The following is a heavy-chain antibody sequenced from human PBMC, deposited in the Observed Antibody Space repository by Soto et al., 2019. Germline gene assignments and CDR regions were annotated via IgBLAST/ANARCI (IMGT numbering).Heavy chain of an antibody. CDR2: ISYDGSNK. CDR1: GFTFSSYA. CDR3: ARGAYYYYDSSGYYYVPPSPSPLDY. J-gene: IGHJ4*02. Sequence: QVQLVESGGGVVQPGRSLRLSCAPSGFTFSSYAMHWVRQAPGKGLGWVAVISYDGSNKYYADPGKGRFTISRDNSKNTLYLQMNSLRAEDTAVYYCARGAYYYYDSSGYYYVPPSPSPLDYWGQGTLVTVSS. V-gene: IGHV3-30-3*01. D-gene: IGHD3-22*01.